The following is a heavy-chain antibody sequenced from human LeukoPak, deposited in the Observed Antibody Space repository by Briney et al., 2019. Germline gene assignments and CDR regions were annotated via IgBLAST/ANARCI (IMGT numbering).Heavy chain of an antibody. CDR1: GFTFTGYA. V-gene: IGHV3-23*01. Sequence: GGPLRFSCAASGFTFTGYAMSWVTKAPGKGLGWVSAISGRAGRTYYAHSAKGRFTVSRDSSTNTLYLQINTLRPRDTTLYYTAKVKRFGEFYSAYWGQGTLVT. D-gene: IGHD3-10*01. J-gene: IGHJ4*02. CDR3: AKVKRFGEFYSAY. CDR2: ISGRAGRT.